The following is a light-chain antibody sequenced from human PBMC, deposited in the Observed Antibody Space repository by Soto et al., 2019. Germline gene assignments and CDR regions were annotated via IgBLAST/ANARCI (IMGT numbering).Light chain of an antibody. Sequence: EVVLTQSPGTLSLSPGESATLSCRASQSVSSNYLAWYQQKPGQAPRLLIYGVSTRATGIPDRFSGSGSGTDFSLTISRLEPEDFALYYCQRYFTSPLTFGGGTKVDIK. CDR3: QRYFTSPLT. CDR2: GVS. V-gene: IGKV3-20*01. CDR1: QSVSSNY. J-gene: IGKJ4*01.